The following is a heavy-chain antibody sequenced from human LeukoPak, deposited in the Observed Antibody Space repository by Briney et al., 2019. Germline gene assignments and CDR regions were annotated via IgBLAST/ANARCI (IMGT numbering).Heavy chain of an antibody. CDR3: ASSYSNGWYDY. CDR2: IYDSGTI. D-gene: IGHD4-4*01. V-gene: IGHV4-31*03. Sequence: PSETLSLTCTVSLASISSGGYYWSWIRQLPGKGLEWIGYIYDSGTIHSNPSLKSRLTLSVDTSKNQLSLRLTSVTAADTAVYYCASSYSNGWYDYWGQGTLVTVSS. CDR1: LASISSGGYY. J-gene: IGHJ4*02.